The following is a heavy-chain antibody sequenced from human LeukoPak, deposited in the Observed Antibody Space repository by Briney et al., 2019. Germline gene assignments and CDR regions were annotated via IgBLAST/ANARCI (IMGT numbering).Heavy chain of an antibody. D-gene: IGHD3-16*02. Sequence: GGSLRLSCAASGFTFTSYAMTWVRQAPGKGLEWVSAFSGSGDSTYYADSVKGRFTISRDNSKNTLYLQMNSLRAEDTAVYYCAKTYYAYVWGSYPTWGQGTLVTVSS. CDR2: FSGSGDST. V-gene: IGHV3-23*01. CDR1: GFTFTSYA. CDR3: AKTYYAYVWGSYPT. J-gene: IGHJ4*02.